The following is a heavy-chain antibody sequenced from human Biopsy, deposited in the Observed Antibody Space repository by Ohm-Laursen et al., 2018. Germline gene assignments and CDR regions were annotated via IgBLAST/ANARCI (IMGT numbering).Heavy chain of an antibody. CDR3: ARDRGYYSDRTVPGYFDL. Sequence: GTLSLTCIVSGDSISSYYWSWIRQPPGKGLEWIGYDYYTGSTDYNPSLQSRVTISVDTSKNHFSLRLRSVTPADTAIYYCARDRGYYSDRTVPGYFDLWGRGTLVTVSS. D-gene: IGHD3-22*01. V-gene: IGHV4-59*01. J-gene: IGHJ2*01. CDR1: GDSISSYY. CDR2: DYYTGST.